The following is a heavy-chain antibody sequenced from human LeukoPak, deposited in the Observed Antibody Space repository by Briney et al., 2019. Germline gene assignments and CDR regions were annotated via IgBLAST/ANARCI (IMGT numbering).Heavy chain of an antibody. D-gene: IGHD6-19*01. CDR2: ISSSGSYI. V-gene: IGHV3-21*01. CDR1: GFTFSRYS. J-gene: IGHJ4*02. CDR3: ATVPSGWYGTDY. Sequence: GGSLRLSCVVSGFTFSRYSMNWVRQAPGKGLEWVSSISSSGSYIYYADSVKGRFTISRDNAKNSLYLQMNSLRAEDTAVYYCATVPSGWYGTDYWGQGTLVTVSS.